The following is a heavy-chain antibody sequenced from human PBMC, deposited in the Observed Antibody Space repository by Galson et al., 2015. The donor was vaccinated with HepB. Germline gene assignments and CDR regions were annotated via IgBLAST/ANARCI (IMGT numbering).Heavy chain of an antibody. Sequence: SVKVSCKASGYTFTSYGISWVRQAPGQGLEWMGWISAYNGNTNYAQKLQGRVTMTTDTSTSAAYMELRSLRSDDTAVYYCAREYCSSTSCYSRGEYWFDPWGQGTLVTVSS. D-gene: IGHD2-2*01. CDR3: AREYCSSTSCYSRGEYWFDP. V-gene: IGHV1-18*01. CDR2: ISAYNGNT. CDR1: GYTFTSYG. J-gene: IGHJ5*02.